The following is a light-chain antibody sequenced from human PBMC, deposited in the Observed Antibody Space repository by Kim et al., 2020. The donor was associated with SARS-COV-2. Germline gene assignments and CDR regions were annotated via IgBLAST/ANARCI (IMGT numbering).Light chain of an antibody. CDR1: QSVSSN. CDR3: QQYNNWPPWT. CDR2: GAA. Sequence: PGERAALSCSASQSVSSNLAWYQQKPGQAPRLLIYGAATRATGIPARFSGSGSGTEFTLTISSLQSEDFAVYYCQQYNNWPPWTFGQGTKVDIK. V-gene: IGKV3-15*01. J-gene: IGKJ1*01.